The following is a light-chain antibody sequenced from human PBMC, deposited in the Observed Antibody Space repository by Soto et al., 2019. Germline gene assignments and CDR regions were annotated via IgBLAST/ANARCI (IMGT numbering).Light chain of an antibody. CDR2: EVS. J-gene: IGLJ1*01. CDR3: SSYTSSSTLL. V-gene: IGLV2-14*01. Sequence: QSALTQPASVSGSPGQSITISCTGTSSDVGGYNYVSWYQQHPGKAPKLMIYEVSNRPSGVSNRFSGSKSGNTASLTISGRQAEDEADYYCSSYTSSSTLLFGTGTKLTVL. CDR1: SSDVGGYNY.